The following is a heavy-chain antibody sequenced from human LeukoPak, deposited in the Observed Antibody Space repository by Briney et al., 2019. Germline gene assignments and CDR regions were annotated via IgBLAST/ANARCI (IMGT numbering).Heavy chain of an antibody. V-gene: IGHV4-30-4*01. CDR1: GGSVSSGDYY. D-gene: IGHD3-3*02. Sequence: PSQTLSLTCTVSGGSVSSGDYYWSWIRQSPGKGLEWIGYIYNSGGTYYNPSLNSRVTISVDTSKNQFSLKLSSVTAADTAVYYCATWSISGSSFDYWGQGTLVTVSS. J-gene: IGHJ4*02. CDR3: ATWSISGSSFDY. CDR2: IYNSGGT.